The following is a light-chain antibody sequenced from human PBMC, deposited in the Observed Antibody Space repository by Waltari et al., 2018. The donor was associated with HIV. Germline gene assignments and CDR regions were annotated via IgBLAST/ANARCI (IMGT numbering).Light chain of an antibody. Sequence: SYVLTQAPSVSVAPGKTARITCDGNNIATKSVHWYQARPGQAPVLLIAYDVDRPSGIPGRVSGSNAGNTATLSISGVEAGDEADYFCQVWDSYNDHVVFGGGTKLTVL. CDR3: QVWDSYNDHVV. J-gene: IGLJ3*02. V-gene: IGLV3-21*04. CDR1: NIATKS. CDR2: YDV.